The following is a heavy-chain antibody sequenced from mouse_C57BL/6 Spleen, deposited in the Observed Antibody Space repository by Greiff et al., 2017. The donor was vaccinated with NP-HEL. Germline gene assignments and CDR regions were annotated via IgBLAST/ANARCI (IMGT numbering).Heavy chain of an antibody. CDR1: GFTFSSYA. CDR2: ISSGGDYI. CDR3: TRGLGSGYFDV. Sequence: EVMLVESGEGLVKPGGSLKLSCAASGFTFSSYAMSWVRQTPEKRLEWVAYISSGGDYIYYADTVKGRFTISRDNARNTLYLQMSSLKSEDTARYYCTRGLGSGYFDVWGTGTTVTVSS. V-gene: IGHV5-9-1*02. J-gene: IGHJ1*03. D-gene: IGHD4-1*01.